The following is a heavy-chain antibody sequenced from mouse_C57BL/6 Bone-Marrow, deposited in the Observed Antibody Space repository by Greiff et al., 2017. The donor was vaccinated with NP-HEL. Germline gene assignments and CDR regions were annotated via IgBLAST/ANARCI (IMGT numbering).Heavy chain of an antibody. CDR1: GYTFTSYW. J-gene: IGHJ1*03. V-gene: IGHV1-74*01. CDR3: AIWDLYYSNLYWYFDV. D-gene: IGHD2-5*01. Sequence: QVQLKQPGAELVKPGASVKVSCKASGYTFTSYWMHWVKQRPGQGLEWIGRIHPSDSDTNYNQKFKGKATLTVDKSSSTAYMQLSSLTSEDSAVYYCAIWDLYYSNLYWYFDVWGTGTTVTVSS. CDR2: IHPSDSDT.